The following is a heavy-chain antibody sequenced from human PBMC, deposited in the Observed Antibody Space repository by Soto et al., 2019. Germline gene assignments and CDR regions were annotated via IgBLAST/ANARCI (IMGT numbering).Heavy chain of an antibody. CDR2: IKQEGSEK. CDR3: VRDYGDYALGHFDY. CDR1: GFTFSNYW. J-gene: IGHJ4*02. Sequence: EVQLVESGGFLVQPGGSLRLSCAASGFTFSNYWMSWVRQAPGKGLEWVAHIKQEGSEKYYVDSVKGRFTISRDNAKNSVYLQMNSLRAEDTAVYYCVRDYGDYALGHFDYWGQGTLVTVSS. V-gene: IGHV3-7*01. D-gene: IGHD4-17*01.